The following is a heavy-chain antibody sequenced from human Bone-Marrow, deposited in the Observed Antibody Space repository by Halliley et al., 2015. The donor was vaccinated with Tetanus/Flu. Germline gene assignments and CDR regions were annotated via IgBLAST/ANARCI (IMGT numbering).Heavy chain of an antibody. D-gene: IGHD4-17*01. CDR3: ARRDGGALLRDEYFQH. V-gene: IGHV5-51*01. Sequence: QLVQSGAEVKKPGESLKISCKGSAYSFTNYWIAWVRQMPGKGLEWMGIIFPGDSDARYSPSFQGHITLSADKSVSTVYLQWRSLRAPDTAIYYCARRDGGALLRDEYFQHWGQGTLVTVSS. J-gene: IGHJ1*01. CDR1: AYSFTNYW. CDR2: IFPGDSDA.